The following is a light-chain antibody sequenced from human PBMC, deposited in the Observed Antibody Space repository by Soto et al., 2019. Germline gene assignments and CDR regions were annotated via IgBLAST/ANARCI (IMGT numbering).Light chain of an antibody. CDR1: SSDVGGYNY. CDR3: CSYAGIYTL. CDR2: DVS. Sequence: QSALTQPRSVSGSPGQSVTIPCTGTSSDVGGYNYVSWYQQHPGKAPKLMIYDVSKRPSGVPDRFSGSRSGNTASLTISGLQAEDEADYYCCSYAGIYTLFGTGTRSPS. V-gene: IGLV2-11*01. J-gene: IGLJ1*01.